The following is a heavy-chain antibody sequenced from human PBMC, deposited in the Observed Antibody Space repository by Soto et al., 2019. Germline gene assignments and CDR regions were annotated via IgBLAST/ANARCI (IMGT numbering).Heavy chain of an antibody. V-gene: IGHV4-34*01. D-gene: IGHD4-17*01. CDR2: INHTGNT. CDR1: GGSFNDYY. CDR3: ARGPRTTVTKWNDAFDI. J-gene: IGHJ3*02. Sequence: SETLSLTCAVYGGSFNDYYWSWIRQPPGKGLEWIGEINHTGNTNYSPSLKSRVTISVDTSKKQFPLKLSSVTAADTAVYYCARGPRTTVTKWNDAFDIWGQGTMVTVSS.